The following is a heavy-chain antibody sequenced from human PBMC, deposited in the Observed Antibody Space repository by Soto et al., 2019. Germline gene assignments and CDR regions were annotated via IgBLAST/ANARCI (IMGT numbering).Heavy chain of an antibody. Sequence: VQLEQSGAELKKPGASVRVSCKASGYSFTSYGITWVRQAPGQGLEWMAWIDTQNGNTNHAYKLQGRVSMTTDTSTTTEYMELSCLRPDSTAMYYCARDLPGALGAFDVWGQGPMVNVSS. CDR3: ARDLPGALGAFDV. CDR1: GYSFTSYG. D-gene: IGHD7-27*01. V-gene: IGHV1-18*01. CDR2: IDTQNGNT. J-gene: IGHJ3*01.